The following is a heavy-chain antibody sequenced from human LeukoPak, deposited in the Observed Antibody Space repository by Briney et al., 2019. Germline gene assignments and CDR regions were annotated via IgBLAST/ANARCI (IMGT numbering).Heavy chain of an antibody. CDR2: ISGYNGDT. CDR3: ARRTYYYGSGSYNNNYYYYMDV. J-gene: IGHJ6*03. CDR1: GYTFTNYG. D-gene: IGHD3-10*01. V-gene: IGHV1-18*01. Sequence: ASVKVSCKASGYTFTNYGISWVRQAPGQGLEWMGCISGYNGDTNYAKKVLGRVTMTTDTSTSTAYMELRSLRSDDTAVYYCARRTYYYGSGSYNNNYYYYMDVWGKGTTVTVSS.